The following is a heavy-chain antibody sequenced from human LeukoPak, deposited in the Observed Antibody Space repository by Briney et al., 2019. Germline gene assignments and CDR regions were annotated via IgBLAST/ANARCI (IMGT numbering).Heavy chain of an antibody. J-gene: IGHJ2*01. CDR2: IKFDGSLA. CDR3: VTGHYDSRMYFDL. Sequence: QSGGSLRLSCTASGLTFSTYWVHWARHAPGKGLVWVSQIKFDGSLASYADSVKGRFTISRDNPKNTLYLQINTLGTEDTAVYYCVTGHYDSRMYFDLWGRGTLVTVSS. V-gene: IGHV3-74*01. CDR1: GLTFSTYW. D-gene: IGHD3-16*01.